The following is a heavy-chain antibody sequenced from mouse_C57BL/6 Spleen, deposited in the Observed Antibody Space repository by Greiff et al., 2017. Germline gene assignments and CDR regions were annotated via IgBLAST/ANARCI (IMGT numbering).Heavy chain of an antibody. CDR2: IDPSDSET. CDR3: ASDYYGSSKDYYAMDY. D-gene: IGHD1-1*01. J-gene: IGHJ4*01. CDR1: GYTFTSYW. V-gene: IGHV1-52*01. Sequence: VQLQQPGAELVRPGSSVKLSCKASGYTFTSYWMHWVKQRPIQGLEWIGNIDPSDSETHYNQKFKDKATLTVDKSSSTAYMQLSSLTSEDSAVYYCASDYYGSSKDYYAMDYWGQGTSVTVSS.